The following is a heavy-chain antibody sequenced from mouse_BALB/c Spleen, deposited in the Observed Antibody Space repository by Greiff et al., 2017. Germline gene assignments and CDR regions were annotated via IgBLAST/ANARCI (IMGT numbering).Heavy chain of an antibody. CDR1: GFTFSSYG. J-gene: IGHJ2*01. CDR2: INSNGGST. CDR3: ARQLGLFFDY. D-gene: IGHD3-1*01. Sequence: EVKVVESGGGLVQPGGSLKLSCAASGFTFSSYGMSWVRQTPDKRLELVATINSNGGSTYYPDSVKGRFTISRDNAKNTLYLQMSSLKSEDTAMYYCARQLGLFFDYWGQGTTRTVSS. V-gene: IGHV5-6-3*01.